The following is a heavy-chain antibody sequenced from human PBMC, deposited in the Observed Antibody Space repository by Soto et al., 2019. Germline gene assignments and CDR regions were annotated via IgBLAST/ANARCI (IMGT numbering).Heavy chain of an antibody. D-gene: IGHD3-3*01. J-gene: IGHJ1*01. CDR2: TRSKAYGGTT. CDR3: TRDASLLRFSPTEYFQH. Sequence: EVQLVESGGGLEQPGRSLRLSCTTSGFTFGDYAMSWFRQAPGKGLEWVGFTRSKAYGGTTEYAASVKGRFIISRDDSEGIAYLQMNSLKTEDTAVYYCTRDASLLRFSPTEYFQHWGRGTLVTVSS. CDR1: GFTFGDYA. V-gene: IGHV3-49*03.